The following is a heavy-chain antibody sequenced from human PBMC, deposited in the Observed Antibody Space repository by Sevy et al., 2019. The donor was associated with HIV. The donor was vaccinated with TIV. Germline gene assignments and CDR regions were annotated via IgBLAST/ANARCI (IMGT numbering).Heavy chain of an antibody. Sequence: GGSLRLSCAASGFTFSSYAMSWVRQAPGKGLEGVSAVGGSGGSTYYADSVKGRFTISRDNSKNTLYLQMNSLRAEDTAVYYCAKFWGRGRGKDAFDIWGQGTMVTVSS. D-gene: IGHD3-16*01. CDR3: AKFWGRGRGKDAFDI. J-gene: IGHJ3*02. CDR1: GFTFSSYA. CDR2: VGGSGGST. V-gene: IGHV3-23*01.